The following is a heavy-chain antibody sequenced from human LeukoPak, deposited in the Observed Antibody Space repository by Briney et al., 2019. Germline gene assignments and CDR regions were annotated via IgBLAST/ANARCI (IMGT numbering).Heavy chain of an antibody. D-gene: IGHD3-10*01. V-gene: IGHV4-30-4*01. CDR1: GGSIGSGGYY. CDR3: ARAAYRFGESGFDP. J-gene: IGHJ5*02. Sequence: SETLSLTCTVSGGSIGSGGYYWSWIRQPPGKGLEWIGYIYYSGSTYYNPSLKSRVTISVDTSKNQFSLKLSSVTAADTAVYYCARAAYRFGESGFDPWGQGTLVTVSS. CDR2: IYYSGST.